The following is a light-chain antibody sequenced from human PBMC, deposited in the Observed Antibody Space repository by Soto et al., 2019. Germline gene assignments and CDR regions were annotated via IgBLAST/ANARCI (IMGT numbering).Light chain of an antibody. CDR1: QNISKY. J-gene: IGKJ3*01. CDR2: DTS. Sequence: EIVLTQSPATLSLSPGERATLSCRASQNISKYLAWYQQKPGQAPRLLIYDTSNRATGISARFSGSGSGTDSTLTISSLEPEDFAVYYCHQRSNWPLTFGPGTKVDIK. V-gene: IGKV3-11*01. CDR3: HQRSNWPLT.